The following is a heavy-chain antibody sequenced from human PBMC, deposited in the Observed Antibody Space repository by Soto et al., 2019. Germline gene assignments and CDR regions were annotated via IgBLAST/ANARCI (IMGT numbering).Heavy chain of an antibody. CDR1: GFSLSTSGMG. CDR3: AHLIWRVRNHYFVY. Sequence: QITLKESGPTLVKPTQTLTLTCTFSGFSLSTSGMGVGWILQPPGKDLEWLAVIYWDDDKQYRTSMRSRLTITTDTSKSQVVLTMTNVDPEDKSTYCCAHLIWRVRNHYFVYWGQGYLVTVSS. V-gene: IGHV2-5*02. J-gene: IGHJ4*02. CDR2: IYWDDDK.